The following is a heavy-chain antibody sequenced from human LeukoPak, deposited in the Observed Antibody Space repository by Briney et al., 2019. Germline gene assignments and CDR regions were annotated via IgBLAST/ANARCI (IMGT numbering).Heavy chain of an antibody. V-gene: IGHV1-46*01. CDR3: ARYEWDLLASFDY. J-gene: IGHJ4*02. D-gene: IGHD1-26*01. CDR1: GYTFTSYY. CDR2: INPSGGST. Sequence: EASVKVSCKASGYTFTSYYIHWVRQAPGQGLEWMGIINPSGGSTRYAQKFQGRITMTRDTSTSTVYMELSSLRSEDTAVYYCARYEWDLLASFDYWGQGTLVTVSS.